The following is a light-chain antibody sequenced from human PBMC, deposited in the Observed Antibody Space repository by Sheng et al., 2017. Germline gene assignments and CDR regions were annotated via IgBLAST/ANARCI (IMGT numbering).Light chain of an antibody. V-gene: IGLV3-21*01. CDR3: QVWDATTDHL. CDR2: DDT. CDR1: NIGYKS. J-gene: IGLJ3*02. Sequence: SYVVTQPPSLSVAPGQTAKITCGGDNIGYKSVHWYQQKAGQAPVLVLYDDTDRPSGIPERFSGSNSGDTATPTITRVEAGDEADYFCQVWDATTDHLFGGGTKVTVL.